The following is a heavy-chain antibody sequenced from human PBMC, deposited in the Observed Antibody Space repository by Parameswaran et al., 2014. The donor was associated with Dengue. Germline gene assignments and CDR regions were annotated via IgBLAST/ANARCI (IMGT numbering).Heavy chain of an antibody. CDR2: ISSSSSTI. D-gene: IGHD3-3*01. Sequence: WIRQPPGKGLEWVSYISSSSSTIYYADSVKGRFTISRDNAKNSLYLQMNSLRDEDTAVYYCAGIDFWSGYYSYYFDYWGQGTLVTVSS. J-gene: IGHJ4*02. V-gene: IGHV3-48*02. CDR3: AGIDFWSGYYSYYFDY.